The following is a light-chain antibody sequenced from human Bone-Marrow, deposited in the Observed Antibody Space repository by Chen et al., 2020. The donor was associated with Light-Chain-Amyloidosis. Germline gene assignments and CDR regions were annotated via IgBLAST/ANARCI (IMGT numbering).Light chain of an antibody. CDR3: AAWDDTLGGPV. Sequence: QSVLTQPPSASGTPGQRLTMSCSGSSSNIGSDHVYWYQQFPGSAPRLLIFKTNVRPSGVPDRFSGSQSGSSASLAISGLQSEDEAEYYCAAWDDTLGGPVFGGGTKLTVL. V-gene: IGLV1-47*01. CDR2: KTN. J-gene: IGLJ3*02. CDR1: SSNIGSDH.